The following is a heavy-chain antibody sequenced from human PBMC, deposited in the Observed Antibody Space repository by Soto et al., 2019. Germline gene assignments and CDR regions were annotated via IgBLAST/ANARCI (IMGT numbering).Heavy chain of an antibody. CDR3: ARANPAARAAAGTVHYFDY. Sequence: QVQLQESGPGLVKPSQTLSLTCTVSGGSISSGGYYWSWIRQHPGKGLEWIGYIYYSGSTYYNPPXXRSRTLAVAPXXNXFXXKLSSVTASDTAVYYCARANPAARAAAGTVHYFDYWGQATLVTVSS. V-gene: IGHV4-31*01. J-gene: IGHJ4*02. D-gene: IGHD6-13*01. CDR2: IYYSGST. CDR1: GGSISSGGYY.